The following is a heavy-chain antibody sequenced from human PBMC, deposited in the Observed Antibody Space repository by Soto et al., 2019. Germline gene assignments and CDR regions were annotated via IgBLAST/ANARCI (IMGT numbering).Heavy chain of an antibody. V-gene: IGHV5-51*01. CDR3: VTAGSSSSGFTSHVMDV. J-gene: IGHJ6*02. Sequence: GESLKISCKGSGYSFTSYWIGWVRQMPGKGLEWMGIIYPGDSDTRYSPSFQGQVTISADKSISTAYLQWSSLKASDTAMYYCVTAGSSSSGFTSHVMDVWGQGTTVTVSS. CDR2: IYPGDSDT. CDR1: GYSFTSYW. D-gene: IGHD6-6*01.